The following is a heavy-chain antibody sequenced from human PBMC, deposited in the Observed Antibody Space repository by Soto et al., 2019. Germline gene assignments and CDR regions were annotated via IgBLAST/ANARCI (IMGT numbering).Heavy chain of an antibody. CDR2: ISSSSIYI. V-gene: IGHV3-21*01. CDR3: ARDYDFWSGYQSDYYYYMDV. J-gene: IGHJ6*03. CDR1: GFTFSSYS. Sequence: GGSLRLSCAASGFTFSSYSMNWVRQAPGKGLEWVSSISSSSIYIYYADSVKGRFTISRDNAKNSLYLQMNSLRAEDTAVYYCARDYDFWSGYQSDYYYYMDVWGKGTTVTVSS. D-gene: IGHD3-3*01.